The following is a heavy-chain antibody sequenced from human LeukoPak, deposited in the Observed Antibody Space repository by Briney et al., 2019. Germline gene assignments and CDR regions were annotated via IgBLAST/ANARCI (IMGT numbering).Heavy chain of an antibody. Sequence: ASVKVSCKASGYTFTSYYMHWVRQAPGQGLEWMGIINPSGGSTSYAQKFQGRVTMTRDTSTSTVYMELSSLRSEDTAVYYCARDPDGYCSSTSCYPVFDYWGQGTLVTVSP. CDR1: GYTFTSYY. CDR3: ARDPDGYCSSTSCYPVFDY. CDR2: INPSGGST. J-gene: IGHJ4*02. D-gene: IGHD2-2*01. V-gene: IGHV1-46*01.